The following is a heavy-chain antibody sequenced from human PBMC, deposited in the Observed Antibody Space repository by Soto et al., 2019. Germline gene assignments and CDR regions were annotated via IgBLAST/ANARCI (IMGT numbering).Heavy chain of an antibody. V-gene: IGHV3-72*01. Sequence: EVQLVESGGGLVQPGGSLRLSCAASGFTFSDYYMDWVRQGPGKGLEWVGRTKNKANSYSTEYAAAVKGRFTISRDVSKNSLYLHMNSLKTEDTAVYYCTREMYDGTPPYSYAMDVWGQGTTVTVSS. J-gene: IGHJ6*02. CDR3: TREMYDGTPPYSYAMDV. CDR2: TKNKANSYST. D-gene: IGHD2-15*01. CDR1: GFTFSDYY.